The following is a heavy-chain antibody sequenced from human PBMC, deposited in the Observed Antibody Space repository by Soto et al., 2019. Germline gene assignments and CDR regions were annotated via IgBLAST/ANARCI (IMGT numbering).Heavy chain of an antibody. V-gene: IGHV1-8*01. CDR2: MNPNSGNT. D-gene: IGHD7-27*01. CDR1: GYTFTSYD. Sequence: QVQLVQSGAEVKKPGASVKVSCKAAGYTFTSYDINWVRQATGQGFEWMGWMNPNSGNTGYAQKFQGRVTLTRDTSISTAFMELSSLRSEDTAVYHCARGPRNWGVDYWGQGTLVTVSS. CDR3: ARGPRNWGVDY. J-gene: IGHJ4*02.